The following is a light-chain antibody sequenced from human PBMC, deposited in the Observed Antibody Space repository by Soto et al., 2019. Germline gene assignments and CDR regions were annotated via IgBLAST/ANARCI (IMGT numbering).Light chain of an antibody. CDR2: GNS. V-gene: IGLV1-40*01. Sequence: QSVLTQPPSVSGAPGQRVTISCTGSSSNIGAGYDVHWYQQLPGTAPKLLIYGNSNRPSGVPDRFSGSKSGTSASLAITGLQAEDEADYYWQSYDSSLTGFVFGTRTEVKVL. CDR3: QSYDSSLTGFV. J-gene: IGLJ1*01. CDR1: SSNIGAGYD.